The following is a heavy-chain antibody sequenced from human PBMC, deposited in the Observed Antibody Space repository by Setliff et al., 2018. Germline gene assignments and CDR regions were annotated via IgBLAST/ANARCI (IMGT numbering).Heavy chain of an antibody. CDR3: ARQPPLNWAIPFDL. V-gene: IGHV4-59*08. CDR1: GGSITNFY. D-gene: IGHD7-27*01. CDR2: IYSSGIT. Sequence: SETLSLTCTVSGGSITNFYWNWIRQSPGKGLEWIGYIYSSGITNYNPSLKSRLTMSVDTSKNQFSLHLSSMTAADTAVYYCARQPPLNWAIPFDLWGQGKRFTVSS. J-gene: IGHJ3*01.